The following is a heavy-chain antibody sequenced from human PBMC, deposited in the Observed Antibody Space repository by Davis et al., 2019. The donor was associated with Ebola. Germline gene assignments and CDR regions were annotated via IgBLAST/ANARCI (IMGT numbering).Heavy chain of an antibody. Sequence: GGSLRLSCAASGFTFSSYWTSWVRQAPGKGLEWVANIKQDGSEKYYVDSVKGRFTISRDNAKNTLYLQMNSLRAEDTAVYYCAKPGGQAGWFDPWGQGTLVTVSS. CDR2: IKQDGSEK. J-gene: IGHJ5*02. CDR3: AKPGGQAGWFDP. CDR1: GFTFSSYW. V-gene: IGHV3-7*01. D-gene: IGHD1-14*01.